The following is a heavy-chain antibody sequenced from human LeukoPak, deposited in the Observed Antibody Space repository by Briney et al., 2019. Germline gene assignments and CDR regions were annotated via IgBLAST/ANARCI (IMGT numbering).Heavy chain of an antibody. D-gene: IGHD5-12*01. Sequence: ASVKVSCKASGYTFTGYYMHWVRQAPGQGLEWMGWINPNSGGTNYAQKFQGRVTITRDTSISTAYMELSRLRSDDTAVYYCARDLPKGYSGYDWNYWGQGTLVTVSS. CDR3: ARDLPKGYSGYDWNY. CDR1: GYTFTGYY. V-gene: IGHV1-2*02. J-gene: IGHJ4*02. CDR2: INPNSGGT.